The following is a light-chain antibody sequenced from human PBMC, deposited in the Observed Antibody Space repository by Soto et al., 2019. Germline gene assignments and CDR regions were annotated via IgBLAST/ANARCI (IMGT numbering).Light chain of an antibody. V-gene: IGKV1-5*01. CDR2: DAS. CDR3: QHYNSFSRT. J-gene: IGKJ1*01. CDR1: QGISGW. Sequence: DIQITQSPSTLSGSLGDRVTITVLASQGISGWLAWYQQKAGKAPKLLIFDASSLKSGVPSRFSGSGSGTDFTLTITRLQPDDFATYYCQHYNSFSRTFGQGTKVDIK.